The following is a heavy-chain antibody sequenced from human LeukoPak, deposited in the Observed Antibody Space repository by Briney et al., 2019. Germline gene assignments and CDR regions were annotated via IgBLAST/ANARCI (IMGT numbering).Heavy chain of an antibody. V-gene: IGHV3-7*01. CDR3: ASRESSMSRSH. CDR1: GFTFSDYY. Sequence: GGSLRLSCAASGFTFSDYYMNWVRQVPGKGLEWVANINEDGSVQDYVHSVRGRFTISRDNAKNSMYLQMNSLRAEDTAIYYCASRESSMSRSHWGHGTLVTVSS. D-gene: IGHD2/OR15-2a*01. CDR2: INEDGSVQ. J-gene: IGHJ4*01.